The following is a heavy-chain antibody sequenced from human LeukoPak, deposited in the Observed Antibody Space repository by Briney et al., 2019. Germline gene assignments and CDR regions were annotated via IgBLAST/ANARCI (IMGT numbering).Heavy chain of an antibody. J-gene: IGHJ5*02. CDR2: IWFDGSNE. CDR3: ARERQYCSSSSSCYGRWFDP. V-gene: IGHV3-33*01. CDR1: GFTFSSYG. Sequence: GGSLRLSCAASGFTFSSYGMHWVRQAPGKGLEWVAIIWFDGSNENYADSVKGRFTISRDNSKNTLYLQMNSLRAEDTAVYYCARERQYCSSSSSCYGRWFDPWGQGALVTVSS. D-gene: IGHD2-2*01.